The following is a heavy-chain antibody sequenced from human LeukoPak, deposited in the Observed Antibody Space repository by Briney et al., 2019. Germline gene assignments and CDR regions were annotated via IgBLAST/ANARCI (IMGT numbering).Heavy chain of an antibody. J-gene: IGHJ4*02. Sequence: GGSLRLSCAASGFTFDDYAMHWVRQAPGKGLEWVSGISWNSGSIGYADSVKGRFTISRDNAKNSLYLQMNSLRAEDTALYYCAKDHSSGWFYFDYWGQGTLVTASS. CDR1: GFTFDDYA. D-gene: IGHD6-19*01. CDR2: ISWNSGSI. V-gene: IGHV3-9*01. CDR3: AKDHSSGWFYFDY.